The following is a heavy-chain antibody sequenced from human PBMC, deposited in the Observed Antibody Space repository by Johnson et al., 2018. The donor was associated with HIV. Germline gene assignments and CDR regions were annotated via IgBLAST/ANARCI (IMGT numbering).Heavy chain of an antibody. V-gene: IGHV3-7*05. CDR3: AKDYYDSSGDAFDI. CDR1: GFTFSSYW. Sequence: EVQLVESGGGLVQPGGSLRLSCAASGFTFSSYWMSWVRQAPGKGLEWVANIKQDGSEKYYVDSVKGRFTISRDNAKNSLYLQMNSLRAEDTAVYYCAKDYYDSSGDAFDIWGQGTMVTVSS. J-gene: IGHJ3*02. CDR2: IKQDGSEK. D-gene: IGHD3-22*01.